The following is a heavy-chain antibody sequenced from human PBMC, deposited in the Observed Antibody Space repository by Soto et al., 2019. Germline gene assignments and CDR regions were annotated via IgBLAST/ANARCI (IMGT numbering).Heavy chain of an antibody. J-gene: IGHJ4*02. Sequence: ASVKVSCKASGYTFTSYGISWVRQAPGQGLEWMGWISAYNGNTNYAQKLQGRVTMTTDTSTSTAYMELRSLRSDDTAVYYCAREEDSSGYYPLDYWGQGTLVTVSS. CDR1: GYTFTSYG. V-gene: IGHV1-18*04. D-gene: IGHD3-22*01. CDR3: AREEDSSGYYPLDY. CDR2: ISAYNGNT.